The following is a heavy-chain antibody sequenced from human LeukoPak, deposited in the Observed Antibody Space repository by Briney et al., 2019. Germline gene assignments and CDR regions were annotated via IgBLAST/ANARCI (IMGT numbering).Heavy chain of an antibody. CDR2: IYTSGST. V-gene: IGHV4-4*09. CDR3: ARFLAAVDYYYYYYYYMDV. D-gene: IGHD2/OR15-2a*01. CDR1: GGSISSYY. Sequence: PSETLSLTCTVSGGSISSYYWSWIRQPPGKGLEWIGYIYTSGSTYYNPSLKSRVTISVDTSKNQFSLKLSSVTAADTAVYYCARFLAAVDYYYYYYYYMDVWGKGTTVTVSS. J-gene: IGHJ6*03.